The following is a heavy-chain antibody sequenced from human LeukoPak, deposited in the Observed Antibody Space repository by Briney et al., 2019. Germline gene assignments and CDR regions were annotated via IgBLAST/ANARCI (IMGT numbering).Heavy chain of an antibody. V-gene: IGHV5-51*01. D-gene: IGHD2-21*01. CDR1: GYRFTTYW. CDR3: ARLGSDSHFDY. J-gene: IGHJ4*02. CDR2: NFPGDADT. Sequence: GESLKISCKGFGYRFTTYWIGWVRPVPGKGLEWMGINFPGDADTRYSPSFHGQVTFSADRSISTAYLQWSSLKASDTAMYYCARLGSDSHFDYWGQGTLVTVSS.